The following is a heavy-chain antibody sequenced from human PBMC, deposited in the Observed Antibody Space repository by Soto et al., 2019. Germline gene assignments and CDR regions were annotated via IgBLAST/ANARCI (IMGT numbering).Heavy chain of an antibody. CDR1: RGAFSTRT. Sequence: SVSFSCNEHRGAFSTRTFAGRRVAPEQRLEWMGRTIPLLNVADYAQDFQGRLTITADKSTSTTYTELTSLTSRDTAVSYCARDSPIASTLRGHDAIDSWRQGTLVTVSS. J-gene: IGHJ4*02. V-gene: IGHV1-69*04. CDR3: ARDSPIASTLRGHDAIDS. CDR2: TIPLLNVA. D-gene: IGHD5-12*01.